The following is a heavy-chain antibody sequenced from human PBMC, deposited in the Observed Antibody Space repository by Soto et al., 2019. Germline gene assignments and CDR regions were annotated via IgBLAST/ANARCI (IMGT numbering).Heavy chain of an antibody. V-gene: IGHV3-49*03. D-gene: IGHD3-3*01. CDR2: IRSKAYGGTT. J-gene: IGHJ2*01. Sequence: GGSLRLSCTASGFTFGDYAMSWFRQAPGKGLEWVGFIRSKAYGGTTEYAASVKGRFTISRDDSKSIAYLQMNSLKTEDTAVYYCTRDRKAGYYDFWSGYYPIFDLWGHGTLVTVSS. CDR1: GFTFGDYA. CDR3: TRDRKAGYYDFWSGYYPIFDL.